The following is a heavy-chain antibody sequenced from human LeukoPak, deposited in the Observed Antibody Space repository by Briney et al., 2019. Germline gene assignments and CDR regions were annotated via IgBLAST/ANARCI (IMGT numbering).Heavy chain of an antibody. CDR1: GFTFSSYA. CDR3: AKRAITGTTSKGDFDY. CDR2: ISGSGGST. J-gene: IGHJ4*02. D-gene: IGHD1-7*01. V-gene: IGHV3-23*01. Sequence: GSLRLSCAASGFTFSSYAMNWVRQAPGKGLEWVSAISGSGGSTYYADSVKGRFTISRDNSKNTLYLQMNSLRAEDTAVYYCAKRAITGTTSKGDFDYWGQGTLVAVSS.